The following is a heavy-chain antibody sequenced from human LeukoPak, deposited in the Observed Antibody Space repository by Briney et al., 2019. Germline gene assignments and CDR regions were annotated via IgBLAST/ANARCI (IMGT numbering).Heavy chain of an antibody. CDR3: ARVRRYFDWSTYYFDY. CDR1: GFTFGDYY. CDR2: ISSGGSTI. V-gene: IGHV3-11*04. D-gene: IGHD3-9*01. J-gene: IGHJ4*02. Sequence: PGGSLRLSCAASGFTFGDYYMTWIRQAPGKGLQWVSYISSGGSTIYYADSVKGRFTISRDNAKNSLYLQMNSLRAEDTAVYYCARVRRYFDWSTYYFDYWGQGTLVTVSS.